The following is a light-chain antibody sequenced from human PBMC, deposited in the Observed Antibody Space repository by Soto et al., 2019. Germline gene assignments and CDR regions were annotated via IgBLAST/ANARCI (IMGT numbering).Light chain of an antibody. CDR2: GAY. CDR3: QQCNNWPLT. J-gene: IGKJ4*01. CDR1: QSVDGN. V-gene: IGKV3-15*01. Sequence: EKVMRQSPATLSVCPGERATLSCRASQSVDGNIAWYQQKPGQAPRLLIYGAYTRATGIPARFSGGGSGTEFTLTISSLRSEDLAVYYCQQCNNWPLTFGGGTEVDI.